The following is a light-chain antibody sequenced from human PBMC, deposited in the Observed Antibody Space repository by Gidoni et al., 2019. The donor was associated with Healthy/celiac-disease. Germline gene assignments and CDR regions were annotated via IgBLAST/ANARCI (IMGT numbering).Light chain of an antibody. Sequence: DLVMTQTPLSLSVTPAQPASIPFKSSQSLLHSEGMTDLYWYLQKPGQSAQILIYEVSSRFSGVPDRCSGGGSGTDFTLKISRVEAEDVGVYYCMQGKHLPFTFGPGTKVDIK. CDR3: MQGKHLPFT. CDR2: EVS. V-gene: IGKV2-29*02. CDR1: QSLLHSEGMTD. J-gene: IGKJ3*01.